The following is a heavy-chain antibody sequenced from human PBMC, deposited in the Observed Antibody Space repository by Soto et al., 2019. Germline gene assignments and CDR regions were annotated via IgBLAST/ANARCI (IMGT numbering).Heavy chain of an antibody. J-gene: IGHJ6*03. CDR1: GGSFSGYY. CDR2: INHSGST. CDR3: ARGLYGYNEYYYYYYMGV. Sequence: PSETLSLTCAVYGGSFSGYYWSWIRQPPGKGLEWIGEINHSGSTNYNPSLKSRVTISVDTSKNQFSLKLSSVTAADTAVYYCARGLYGYNEYYYYYYMGVWGKGTTVTVSS. V-gene: IGHV4-34*01. D-gene: IGHD5-18*01.